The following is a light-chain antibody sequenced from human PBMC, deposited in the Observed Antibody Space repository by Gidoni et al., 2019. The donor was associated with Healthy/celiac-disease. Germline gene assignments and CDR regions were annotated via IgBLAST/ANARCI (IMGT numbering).Light chain of an antibody. J-gene: IGKJ5*01. Sequence: EIVLTHSPATLSLSPGERATLACRASQSVSSYLAWYQQKPGQAPRRLIYAASNRATGIPARFSGSGSGTDFTLTISSLEPEDFAVYYCQQRSNWPPNFGQGTRLEIK. CDR3: QQRSNWPPN. CDR2: AAS. CDR1: QSVSSY. V-gene: IGKV3-11*01.